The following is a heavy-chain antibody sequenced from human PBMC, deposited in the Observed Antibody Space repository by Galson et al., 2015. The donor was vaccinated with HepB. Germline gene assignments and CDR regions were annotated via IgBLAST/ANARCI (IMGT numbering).Heavy chain of an antibody. D-gene: IGHD6-13*01. V-gene: IGHV2-5*02. J-gene: IGHJ3*02. CDR2: IYWDDDK. CDR3: AHMGSSPRFDAFDI. Sequence: PALVKPTQTLTLTCTFSGFSLRTSGVGVGWIRQPPGKALEWLALIYWDDDKRYSPSLKSRLTITKDTSKNQVVLTMTNMDPVDTATYYCAHMGSSPRFDAFDIWGQGTMVTVSS. CDR1: GFSLRTSGVG.